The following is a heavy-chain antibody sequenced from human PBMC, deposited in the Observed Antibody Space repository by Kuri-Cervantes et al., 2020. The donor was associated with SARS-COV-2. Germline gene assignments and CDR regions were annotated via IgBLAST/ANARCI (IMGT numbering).Heavy chain of an antibody. Sequence: GGSLRLSCAASGFTFSNYGIHWVRQAPGKGLEWVAVISYDGGNEYYADSVKGRFTISRDNSKNTLYLQVNSLRAEDTAVYYCAKEIRATTRFDAFDIWGQGTMVTVSS. V-gene: IGHV3-30*18. CDR1: GFTFSNYG. CDR2: ISYDGGNE. J-gene: IGHJ3*02. CDR3: AKEIRATTRFDAFDI. D-gene: IGHD1-7*01.